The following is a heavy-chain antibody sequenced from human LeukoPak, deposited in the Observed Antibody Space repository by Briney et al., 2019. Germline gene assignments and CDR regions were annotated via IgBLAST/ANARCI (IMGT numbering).Heavy chain of an antibody. Sequence: ASVKVSCKASGYTFTSYGISWVRQAPGQGLEWMGWISAFNGNTNYAQKLQGRVTMTTDTSTSTDYMELRSLRSDDTAVYYCARAFYDILTGYYSTFDYWGQGTLVTVSS. V-gene: IGHV1-18*04. CDR2: ISAFNGNT. CDR1: GYTFTSYG. CDR3: ARAFYDILTGYYSTFDY. D-gene: IGHD3-9*01. J-gene: IGHJ4*02.